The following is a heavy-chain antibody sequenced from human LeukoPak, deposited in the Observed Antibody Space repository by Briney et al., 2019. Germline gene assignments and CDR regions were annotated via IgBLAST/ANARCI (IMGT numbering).Heavy chain of an antibody. J-gene: IGHJ6*03. V-gene: IGHV4-34*01. CDR2: INHSGST. D-gene: IGHD2-15*01. CDR1: GGSFSGNY. CDR3: ARGGVVVQYYYYMDV. Sequence: SETLSLTCAVYGGSFSGNYWSWIRQPPGKGLEWIGEINHSGSTNYNPSLKSRVTISVDTSKNQFSLKLSSVTAADTAVYYCARGGVVVQYYYYMDVWGKGTTVTVSS.